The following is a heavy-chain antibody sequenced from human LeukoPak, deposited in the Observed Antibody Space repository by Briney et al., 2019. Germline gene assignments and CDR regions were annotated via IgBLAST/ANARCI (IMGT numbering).Heavy chain of an antibody. CDR3: YDSSGHYYPFDY. CDR1: GGSFSSSSYY. D-gene: IGHD3-22*01. J-gene: IGHJ4*02. CDR2: IYDSGST. Sequence: PSETLSLTCTVSGGSFSSSSYYWGWIRQPPGKGLEWIGTIYDSGSTYYNPSLKSRVTISVDTSKNQFSLKLSSVTAADTAVYYCYDSSGHYYPFDYWGQGTLVTVSS. V-gene: IGHV4-39*01.